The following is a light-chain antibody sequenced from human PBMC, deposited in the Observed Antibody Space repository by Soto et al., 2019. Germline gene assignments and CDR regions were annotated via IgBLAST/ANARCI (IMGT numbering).Light chain of an antibody. V-gene: IGKV3-11*01. Sequence: EIVLTQSPATLSLSPGERATLSCRASQSVGSYLAWYQQKPGQAPRLLIYDASNRATGIPARFSGSGSGTDFTLTISSLEPEDFAVYYCQQRSNWPPLTFGGGTKVEMK. CDR2: DAS. J-gene: IGKJ4*01. CDR1: QSVGSY. CDR3: QQRSNWPPLT.